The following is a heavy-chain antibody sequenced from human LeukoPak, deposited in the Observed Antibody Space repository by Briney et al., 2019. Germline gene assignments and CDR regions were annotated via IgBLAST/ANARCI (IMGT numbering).Heavy chain of an antibody. CDR2: IYYRGST. V-gene: IGHV4-38-2*02. J-gene: IGHJ3*02. CDR1: GYSISSGYY. Sequence: SETLSLTCTVSGYSISSGYYWGWIRQPPGRGLEWIASIYYRGSTHYNPSLASLKSRVTISVDTSKNQFSLKLSSVTAADTAVYYCARSDGYGLVGIWGQGTMVTVSS. D-gene: IGHD3-10*01. CDR3: ARSDGYGLVGI.